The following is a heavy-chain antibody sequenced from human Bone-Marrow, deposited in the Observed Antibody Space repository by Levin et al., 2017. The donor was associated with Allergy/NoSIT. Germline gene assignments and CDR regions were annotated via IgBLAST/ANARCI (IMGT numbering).Heavy chain of an antibody. Sequence: SQTLSLTCAVYGGSFSGYYWSWIRQPPGKGLEWIGEINHSGSTNYNPSLKSRVTISVDTSKNQFSLKLSSVTAADTAVYYCARGFLDCSGGSCPPIEEYFDYWGQGTLVTVSS. CDR2: INHSGST. V-gene: IGHV4-34*01. CDR3: ARGFLDCSGGSCPPIEEYFDY. D-gene: IGHD2-15*01. J-gene: IGHJ4*02. CDR1: GGSFSGYY.